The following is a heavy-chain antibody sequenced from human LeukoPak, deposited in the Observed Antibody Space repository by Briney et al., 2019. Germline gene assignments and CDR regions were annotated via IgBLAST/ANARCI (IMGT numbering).Heavy chain of an antibody. CDR2: ISWSGGSI. V-gene: IGHV3-23*01. CDR3: PKAGITMVRGAYSFYY. Sequence: GGSLRLSCAASGFTFGNYAMSWVRQAPGKGLEWVSGISWSGGSICYADSVKGRFTISRDNSKNTLYLQMNSLRAEDTSVYYCPKAGITMVRGAYSFYYWGQGTLVTVSS. CDR1: GFTFGNYA. J-gene: IGHJ4*02. D-gene: IGHD3-10*01.